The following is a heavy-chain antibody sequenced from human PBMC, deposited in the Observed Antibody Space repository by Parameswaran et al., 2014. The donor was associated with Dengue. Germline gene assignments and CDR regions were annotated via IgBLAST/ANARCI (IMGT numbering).Heavy chain of an antibody. D-gene: IGHD2-21*01. CDR2: IDQSGSS. V-gene: IGHV4-39*02. CDR3: ARRAVGIGWYFDL. Sequence: VRQAPGKGLEWIGSIDQSGSSYYSPSLKSRVTTSVDTSKRHFSLKLTSVTAADTAVYYCARRAVGIGWYFDLWGRGTLVTVSS. J-gene: IGHJ2*01.